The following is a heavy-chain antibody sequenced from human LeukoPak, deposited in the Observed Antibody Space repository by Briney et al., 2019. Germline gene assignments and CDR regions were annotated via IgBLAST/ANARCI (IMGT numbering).Heavy chain of an antibody. J-gene: IGHJ4*02. Sequence: SETLSLTCTVSGGSISSGDYYWSWIRQPPGKGLEWIGYIYYSGSTYYNPSLKSRVTISVDTSKNQFSLKLSSVTAADTAVYYCARVRGGATMVREFDYWGQGTLVTVSS. D-gene: IGHD3-10*01. CDR1: GGSISSGDYY. V-gene: IGHV4-30-4*01. CDR2: IYYSGST. CDR3: ARVRGGATMVREFDY.